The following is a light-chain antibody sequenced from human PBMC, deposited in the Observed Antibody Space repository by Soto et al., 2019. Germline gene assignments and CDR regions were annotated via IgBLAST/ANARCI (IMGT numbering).Light chain of an antibody. CDR3: SSHTSGSTRV. CDR2: EVT. J-gene: IGLJ1*01. Sequence: QSVLTQPASVSGSPGQSIAISCTGTSSDVGGYDYVSWYQQHPDKAPKLMIYEVTKRPSGVSNRFSGSKSGKTASLTISGLQPEDEADYYCSSHTSGSTRVFGSGTKVTVL. V-gene: IGLV2-14*01. CDR1: SSDVGGYDY.